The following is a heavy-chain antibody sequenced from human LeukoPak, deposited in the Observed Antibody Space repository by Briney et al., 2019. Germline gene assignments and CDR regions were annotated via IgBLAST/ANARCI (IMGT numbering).Heavy chain of an antibody. CDR2: FDLEDGET. Sequence: ASLKVSCKDSGYTLTEFSMHWVRQAPGKGLEWMGGFDLEDGETIYAQKFQGRVTMTEDTSTDTAYVELSSLRSEDTAVYCCATRDRGEFDYWGQGTLVTVSS. V-gene: IGHV1-24*01. J-gene: IGHJ4*02. CDR1: GYTLTEFS. CDR3: ATRDRGEFDY. D-gene: IGHD6-25*01.